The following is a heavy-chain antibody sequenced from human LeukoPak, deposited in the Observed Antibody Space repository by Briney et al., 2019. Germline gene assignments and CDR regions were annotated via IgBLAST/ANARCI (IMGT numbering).Heavy chain of an antibody. V-gene: IGHV3-30*18. D-gene: IGHD3-10*01. Sequence: PGRSLRLSRAASGFTFSSYGMHWVRQAPGKGLEWVAVTSYDGSIKYYADSVKGRFTISRDNSKNTLYLQMNSLIVEDTAVYYCAKGYDSGGYGVNFDYWGQGTLVTVSS. CDR2: TSYDGSIK. CDR1: GFTFSSYG. CDR3: AKGYDSGGYGVNFDY. J-gene: IGHJ4*02.